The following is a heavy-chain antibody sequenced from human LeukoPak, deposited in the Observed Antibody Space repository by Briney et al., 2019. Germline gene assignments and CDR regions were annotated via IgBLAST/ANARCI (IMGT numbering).Heavy chain of an antibody. V-gene: IGHV3-43*02. CDR1: GFTFDDYA. D-gene: IGHD1-26*01. CDR3: ARDIKRSELLHFDD. J-gene: IGHJ4*02. CDR2: ISGYDGST. Sequence: PGGSLRLSCAAYGFTFDDYAMPWVRQAPGKGVEWVSLISGYDGSTYYADSVKGRFTISRDNSKNSLYLQMNSLRTADTALYYCARDIKRSELLHFDDWGQGTLVTVSS.